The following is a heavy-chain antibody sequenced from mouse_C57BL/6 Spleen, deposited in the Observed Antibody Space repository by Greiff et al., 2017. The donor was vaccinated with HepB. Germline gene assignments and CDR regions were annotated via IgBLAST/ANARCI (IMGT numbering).Heavy chain of an antibody. CDR3: ARGAGTEGFDYAMDY. D-gene: IGHD4-1*01. V-gene: IGHV1-59*01. J-gene: IGHJ4*01. CDR1: GYTFTSYW. CDR2: IDPSDSYT. Sequence: QVQLQQPGAELVRPGTSVKLSCKASGYTFTSYWMHWVKQRPGQGLEWIGVIDPSDSYTNYNQKFKGKATLTVDTSSSTANMQLSSLTSEDSAVYYCARGAGTEGFDYAMDYWGQGTSVTVSS.